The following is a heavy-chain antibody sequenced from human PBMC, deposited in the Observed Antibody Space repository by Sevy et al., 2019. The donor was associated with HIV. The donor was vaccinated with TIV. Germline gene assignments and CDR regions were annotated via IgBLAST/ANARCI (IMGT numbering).Heavy chain of an antibody. CDR3: AISSTYYYDSSGYYSRGDDAFDI. D-gene: IGHD3-22*01. CDR1: GGSISSSNW. J-gene: IGHJ3*02. Sequence: SETLSPTCAVSGGSISSSNWWSWVRQPPGKGLEWIGEIYRSGSTNYNPSLKSRVTISVDKSKNQFSLKLSSVTAADTAVYYCAISSTYYYDSSGYYSRGDDAFDIWGQGTMVTVSS. V-gene: IGHV4-4*02. CDR2: IYRSGST.